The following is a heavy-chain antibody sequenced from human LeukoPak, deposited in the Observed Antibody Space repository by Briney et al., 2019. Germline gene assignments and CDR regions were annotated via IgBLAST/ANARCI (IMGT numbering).Heavy chain of an antibody. J-gene: IGHJ2*01. CDR3: ASQLSSSRNWYFDL. D-gene: IGHD6-13*01. CDR2: INSDESST. V-gene: IGHV3-74*01. Sequence: PGGSLRLSCAASGFTFSSYWMHWVRQAPGKGLVWVSRINSDESSTSYADSVKGRFTISRDNAKNTLYLQMDSLRAEDTAVYYCASQLSSSRNWYFDLRGRGTLVTVSS. CDR1: GFTFSSYW.